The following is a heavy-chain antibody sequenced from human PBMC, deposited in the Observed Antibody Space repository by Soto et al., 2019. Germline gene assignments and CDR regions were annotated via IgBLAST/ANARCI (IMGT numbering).Heavy chain of an antibody. Sequence: SETLSLTCTVSGAPISSGRSYWSWIRQHPGKGLEWIGYMFYSGSTYYHPSLKSRVNISADTSKNQFSLRLTPVTPADTAVYYCERDNGYGHFDSWGQGTLVTVSS. D-gene: IGHD5-12*01. CDR2: MFYSGST. J-gene: IGHJ4*02. V-gene: IGHV4-31*03. CDR1: GAPISSGRSY. CDR3: ERDNGYGHFDS.